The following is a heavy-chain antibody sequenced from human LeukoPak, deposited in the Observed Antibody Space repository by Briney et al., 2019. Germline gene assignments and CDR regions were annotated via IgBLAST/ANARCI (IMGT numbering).Heavy chain of an antibody. D-gene: IGHD3-22*01. Sequence: SETLSLTCTASGGSISSSSYYWGWIRQPPGKGLEWIGSIYYSGSTYYNPSLKSRVTISVDTSKNQFSLKLSSVTAVDTAVYYCARRYYDSSDDWGQGTLVTVSS. J-gene: IGHJ4*02. CDR3: ARRYYDSSDD. V-gene: IGHV4-39*07. CDR2: IYYSGST. CDR1: GGSISSSSYY.